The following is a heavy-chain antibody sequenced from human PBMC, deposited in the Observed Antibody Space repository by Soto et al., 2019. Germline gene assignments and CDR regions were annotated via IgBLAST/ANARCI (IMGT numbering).Heavy chain of an antibody. CDR3: ARDKVPHYYNSGSYYDY. CDR2: IIPVLGTT. Sequence: QVQLVQSGAEVKKPGSSVKVSCKASGGTFSSHPFSWVRQAPGQGLEWMGGIIPVLGTTDYARKFQDRVTISADESTSTVYMELRSLRSEDTALYYCARDKVPHYYNSGSYYDYWGQGTLVTVSS. CDR1: GGTFSSHP. V-gene: IGHV1-69*11. J-gene: IGHJ4*02. D-gene: IGHD3-10*01.